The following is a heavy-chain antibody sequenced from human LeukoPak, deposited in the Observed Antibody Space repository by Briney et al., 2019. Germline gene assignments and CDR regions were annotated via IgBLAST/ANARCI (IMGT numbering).Heavy chain of an antibody. CDR3: ARDVYGGNPIDY. J-gene: IGHJ4*02. CDR2: IYSGGST. D-gene: IGHD4-23*01. V-gene: IGHV3-53*01. Sequence: GGSLRLSCAASGFTFSNAWMSWVRQAPGKGLEWVSVIYSGGSTYYADSVKGRFTISRDNSKNTLYLQMNSLRAEDTAVYYCARDVYGGNPIDYWGQGTLVTVSS. CDR1: GFTFSNAW.